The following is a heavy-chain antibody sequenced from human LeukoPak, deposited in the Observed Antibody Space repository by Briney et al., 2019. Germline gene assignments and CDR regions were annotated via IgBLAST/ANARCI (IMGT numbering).Heavy chain of an antibody. Sequence: ASVKVSCKASGGTFSSYAISWVRQAPGQGLEWMGWISAYNGNTNYAQKLQGRVTMTTDTSTSTAYMELRSLRSDDTAVYYCARRYCTNGVCYTGFDYWGQGTLVTVSS. D-gene: IGHD2-8*01. CDR2: ISAYNGNT. V-gene: IGHV1-18*01. CDR1: GGTFSSYA. CDR3: ARRYCTNGVCYTGFDY. J-gene: IGHJ4*02.